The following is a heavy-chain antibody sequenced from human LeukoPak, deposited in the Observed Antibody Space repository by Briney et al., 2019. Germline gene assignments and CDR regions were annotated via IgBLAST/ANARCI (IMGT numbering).Heavy chain of an antibody. CDR3: TTVHYYDSSGYHTNLP. J-gene: IGHJ5*02. D-gene: IGHD3-22*01. Sequence: PGGSLRLSCAASGFTFGNAWMSWVRQAPGKGLEWVGRIKSKTDGGTTDYAAPVKGRFTISRDDSKNTLYLQMNSLKTEDTAVYYCTTVHYYDSSGYHTNLPWGQGTLVTVSS. V-gene: IGHV3-15*01. CDR2: IKSKTDGGTT. CDR1: GFTFGNAW.